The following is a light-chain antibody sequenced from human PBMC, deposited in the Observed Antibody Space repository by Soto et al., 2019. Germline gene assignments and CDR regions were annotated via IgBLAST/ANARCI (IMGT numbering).Light chain of an antibody. Sequence: DIQMTQSPSTLSASVGDRVTITCRPSQSISSWLAWYQQKPGKAPKLLIYKASSLESGVPSRFSGSGSGTEFTLTISSLQPDDFATYYCQQYSSYPSLTFGGGTKVDNK. CDR3: QQYSSYPSLT. V-gene: IGKV1-5*03. CDR1: QSISSW. J-gene: IGKJ4*01. CDR2: KAS.